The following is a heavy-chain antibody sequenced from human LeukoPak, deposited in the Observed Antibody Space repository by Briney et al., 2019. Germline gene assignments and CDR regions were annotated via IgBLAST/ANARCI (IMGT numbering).Heavy chain of an antibody. CDR2: ISSNGGST. CDR1: GFTFSSYA. Sequence: GGSLRLSCSASGFTFSSYAMHWVRQAPGKGLEYVSAISSNGGSTYYADSVKGRFTISRHNSKNTLYLQMSSLRSEDTAVYYCVKDHCSSTSCYNYSFDYWGQGTLVTVSS. V-gene: IGHV3-64D*06. D-gene: IGHD2-2*02. CDR3: VKDHCSSTSCYNYSFDY. J-gene: IGHJ4*02.